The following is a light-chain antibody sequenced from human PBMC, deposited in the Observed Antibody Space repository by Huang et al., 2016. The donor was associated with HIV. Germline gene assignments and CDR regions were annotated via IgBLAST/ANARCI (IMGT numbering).Light chain of an antibody. Sequence: IQLTQFPSSLSASVGDRVSITCRASQDINNNLAWYQQKPGKAPELLCYATSTLQNGVPSRFSGRGAGTVFSLTINNLQPEDFATYYCQQFSDFFFGPGTRVDVK. CDR3: QQFSDFF. V-gene: IGKV1-9*01. CDR1: QDINNN. J-gene: IGKJ3*01. CDR2: ATS.